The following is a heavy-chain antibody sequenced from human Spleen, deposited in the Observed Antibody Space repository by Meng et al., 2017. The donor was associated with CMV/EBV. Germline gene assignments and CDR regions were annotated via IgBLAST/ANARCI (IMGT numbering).Heavy chain of an antibody. V-gene: IGHV3-20*04. J-gene: IGHJ5*02. CDR1: GFTFDGYG. CDR3: ARDLGWFDP. CDR2: INWNGGST. D-gene: IGHD7-27*01. Sequence: LTLSCSSSGFTFDGYGMSWVRQAPGKGLEWVSGINWNGGSTGYADSVKGRFTISRDNAKNSLYLQMNSLRAEDTALYYCARDLGWFDPWGQGTLVTVSS.